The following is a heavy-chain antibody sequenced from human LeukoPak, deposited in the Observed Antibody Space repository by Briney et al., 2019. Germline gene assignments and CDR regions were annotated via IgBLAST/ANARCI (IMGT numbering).Heavy chain of an antibody. V-gene: IGHV4-34*01. J-gene: IGHJ5*02. CDR3: ARVWMVRGTGP. Sequence: KSSETLSLTCAVYGGSFSGYYWSWIRQPPGKGLEWIGEINHSGSTNYNPSLKSRVTISVDTSKNQFSLKLSSVTAADTAVYYCARVWMVRGTGPWGQGTLVTVSS. CDR1: GGSFSGYY. CDR2: INHSGST. D-gene: IGHD3-10*01.